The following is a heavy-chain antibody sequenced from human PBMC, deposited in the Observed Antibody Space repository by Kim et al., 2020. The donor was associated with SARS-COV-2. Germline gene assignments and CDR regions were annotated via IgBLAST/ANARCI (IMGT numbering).Heavy chain of an antibody. J-gene: IGHJ4*02. Sequence: RYSPSFQGHVTISADKSVNTAYLQWSSLRASDTAIYFCARNGGITSAPDYWGQGTLVTVSS. V-gene: IGHV5-51*01. D-gene: IGHD6-13*01. CDR3: ARNGGITSAPDY.